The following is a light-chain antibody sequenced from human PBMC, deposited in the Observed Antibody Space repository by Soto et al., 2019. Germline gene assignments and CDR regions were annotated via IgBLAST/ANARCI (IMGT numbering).Light chain of an antibody. Sequence: QSVLTQPASVSGSPGQSITISCTGTSSDVGSYNLVSWYHQHPGKAPKLMIYEGSKRPSGVSNRFSGSKSGNTASLTISGLQAEDEADYYCCSYAGSSTFAVFGGGTKVTVL. V-gene: IGLV2-23*03. J-gene: IGLJ2*01. CDR3: CSYAGSSTFAV. CDR1: SSDVGSYNL. CDR2: EGS.